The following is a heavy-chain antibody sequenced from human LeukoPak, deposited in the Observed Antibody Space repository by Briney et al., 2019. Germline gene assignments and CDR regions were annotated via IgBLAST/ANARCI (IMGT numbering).Heavy chain of an antibody. Sequence: ASVKVSCKASGYTFTSYGISWVRQAPGQGLEWMGWISAYNGNTNYAQKLQGRVTMTTDTSTSTAYMELRSLRSDDTAVYYCAKDFPPRNHHPLPHYYHLELWGQGTTVTVSS. CDR2: ISAYNGNT. D-gene: IGHD1-14*01. V-gene: IGHV1-18*01. CDR3: AKDFPPRNHHPLPHYYHLEL. J-gene: IGHJ6*03. CDR1: GYTFTSYG.